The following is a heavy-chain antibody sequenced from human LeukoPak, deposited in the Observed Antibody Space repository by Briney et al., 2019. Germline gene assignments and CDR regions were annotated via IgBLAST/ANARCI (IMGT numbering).Heavy chain of an antibody. J-gene: IGHJ4*02. V-gene: IGHV4-59*01. Sequence: SETLSLTCTVSGGSLSSYYWSWIRQPPGKGLECIGYIYYSGSTNYNPSLKSRVTISVDTSKNQFSLKLSSVTAADTAVYYCARGHYYDSSGFQFDYWGQGTLVTVSS. CDR1: GGSLSSYY. D-gene: IGHD3-22*01. CDR3: ARGHYYDSSGFQFDY. CDR2: IYYSGST.